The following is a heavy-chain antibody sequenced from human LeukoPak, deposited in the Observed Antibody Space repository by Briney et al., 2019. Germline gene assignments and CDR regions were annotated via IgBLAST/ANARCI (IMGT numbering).Heavy chain of an antibody. J-gene: IGHJ4*02. CDR2: IFHSGSA. D-gene: IGHD6-13*01. Sequence: SGTLSLTCAVSGASISNINWWSWVRQTPGEGLEWIGEIFHSGSANYNPSLASRLTLSVDKSKNQFSLKLTSVTAADTAVYYCARGRYGSSWPSQGFDYWGQGTLVPVSS. CDR1: GASISNINW. V-gene: IGHV4-4*02. CDR3: ARGRYGSSWPSQGFDY.